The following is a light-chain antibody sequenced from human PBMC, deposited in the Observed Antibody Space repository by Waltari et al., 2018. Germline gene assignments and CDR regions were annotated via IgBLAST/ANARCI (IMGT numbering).Light chain of an antibody. CDR2: QDS. V-gene: IGLV3-1*01. J-gene: IGLJ1*01. CDR3: QAWDSSTPFYV. Sequence: SYELTQPPSVSVSPGQTASITCSGDKLGDNYACWYQQKPGQSPVLVIYQDSKRPSGIPERFSGSNSGNTATLTISGTQAMDEADYYCQAWDSSTPFYVFGTGTKVTVL. CDR1: KLGDNY.